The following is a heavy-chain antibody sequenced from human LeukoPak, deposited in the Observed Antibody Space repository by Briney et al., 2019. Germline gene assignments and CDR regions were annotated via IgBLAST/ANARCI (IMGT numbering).Heavy chain of an antibody. CDR2: ISSSGSTI. J-gene: IGHJ5*02. D-gene: IGHD6-19*01. CDR3: ARVNAIAVAGTSIYNWFDP. Sequence: PGGSLRLSCAASGFTFSDYYMSWIRQAPGKGLEWVSYISSSGSTIYYADSVKGRFTISRDNAKNSLYLQMNSLRAEDTAVYYCARVNAIAVAGTSIYNWFDPWGQGTLVTVSS. V-gene: IGHV3-11*04. CDR1: GFTFSDYY.